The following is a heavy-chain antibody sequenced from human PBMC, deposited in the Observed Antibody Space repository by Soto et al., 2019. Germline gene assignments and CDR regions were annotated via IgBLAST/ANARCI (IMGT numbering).Heavy chain of an antibody. CDR1: GFTFSSYG. D-gene: IGHD3-10*01. V-gene: IGHV3-33*01. J-gene: IGHJ4*02. CDR2: IWYDGSYN. CDR3: ARGYGSESYVFDY. Sequence: QVQLVESGGGVAQPGRSLRLPCAASGFTFSSYGMHWVRQAPGKGLEWVAVIWYDGSYNYYADSVKGRFTISRDNSKNTLYLQMNSLRAEDTAVYYCARGYGSESYVFDYWGQGTLVTVSS.